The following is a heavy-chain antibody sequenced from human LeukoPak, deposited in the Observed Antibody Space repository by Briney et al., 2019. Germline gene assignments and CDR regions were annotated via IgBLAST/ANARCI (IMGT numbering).Heavy chain of an antibody. D-gene: IGHD6-13*01. CDR1: GFTFSRCG. Sequence: GGSLRLSCVASGFTFSRCGMNWVRQAPGKGLERVSAISGSGGSTYYADSVKGRFTISRDNSNNTLYLQMSSLRAGDTAVYYCARHTGSTWSTGYWGQGTLVTVSS. J-gene: IGHJ4*02. V-gene: IGHV3-23*01. CDR3: ARHTGSTWSTGY. CDR2: ISGSGGST.